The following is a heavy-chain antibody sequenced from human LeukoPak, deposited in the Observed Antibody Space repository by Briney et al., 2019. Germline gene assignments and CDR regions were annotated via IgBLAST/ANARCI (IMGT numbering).Heavy chain of an antibody. D-gene: IGHD2-2*02. Sequence: ASMKVSCKASGYTFTGYYMHWVRQAPGQGLEWMGWINPNSGGTSYAQKFQGRVTMTRDTSISTAYMELSRLRSDDTAVYYCARGVGYCSSTSCYMGYYFDYWGQGTLVTVSS. CDR1: GYTFTGYY. CDR2: INPNSGGT. V-gene: IGHV1-2*02. CDR3: ARGVGYCSSTSCYMGYYFDY. J-gene: IGHJ4*02.